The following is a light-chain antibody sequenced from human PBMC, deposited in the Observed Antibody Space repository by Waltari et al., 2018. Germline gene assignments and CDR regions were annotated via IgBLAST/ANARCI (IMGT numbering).Light chain of an antibody. CDR3: QQYNDWPRT. CDR2: GAS. Sequence: EIVMTQSPATLSVSPGERATLSCRASQSVGSNLAWYQQKPGQAPRPLIYGASIGATGIPARFSGSGSGTELTLTISSLQSEDFAVYFCQQYNDWPRTFGQGTKVEIK. V-gene: IGKV3-15*01. J-gene: IGKJ1*01. CDR1: QSVGSN.